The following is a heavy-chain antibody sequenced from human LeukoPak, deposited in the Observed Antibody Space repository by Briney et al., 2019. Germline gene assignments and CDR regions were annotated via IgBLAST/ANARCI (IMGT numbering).Heavy chain of an antibody. CDR1: GYTFTSYD. CDR2: MNPNSGNT. CDR3: AREVDRRFLKWIPPGLDP. Sequence: ASVKVSCKASGYTFTSYDINWVRQATGRGLEWMGWMNPNSGNTGYAQKFQGRVTMTRNTSISTAYMELSSLRSEDTAVYYCAREVDRRFLKWIPPGLDPWGQGTLVTVSS. J-gene: IGHJ5*02. D-gene: IGHD3-3*01. V-gene: IGHV1-8*01.